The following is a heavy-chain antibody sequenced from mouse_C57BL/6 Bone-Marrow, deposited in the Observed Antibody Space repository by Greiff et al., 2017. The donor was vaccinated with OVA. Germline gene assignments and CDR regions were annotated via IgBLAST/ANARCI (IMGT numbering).Heavy chain of an antibody. D-gene: IGHD4-1*01. CDR2: IYPRSGNT. CDR1: GYTFTSYG. Sequence: VQRVESGAELARPGASVKLSCTASGYTFTSYGISWVKQRTGQGLEWIGEIYPRSGNTYYNEKFKGKATLTADKSSSTAYMELRSLTSEDSAVYFCARRVTGTSWFAYWGPGTLVTVSA. CDR3: ARRVTGTSWFAY. J-gene: IGHJ3*01. V-gene: IGHV1-81*01.